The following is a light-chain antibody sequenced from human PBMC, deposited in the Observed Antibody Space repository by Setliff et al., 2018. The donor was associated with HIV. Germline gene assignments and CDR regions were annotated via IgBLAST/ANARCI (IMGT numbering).Light chain of an antibody. Sequence: QPVLTQPPSVSATPGQTVTMSCSGSSSNIGNNYVYWYQQLPGMAPKLLIYRNNQRPSDVPERFSGSKSGTSASLAISGLRSEDEADYYCAAWDDLSSPDVQFGGGTKVTVL. CDR3: AAWDDLSSPDVQ. CDR1: SSNIGNNY. CDR2: RNN. J-gene: IGLJ2*01. V-gene: IGLV1-47*01.